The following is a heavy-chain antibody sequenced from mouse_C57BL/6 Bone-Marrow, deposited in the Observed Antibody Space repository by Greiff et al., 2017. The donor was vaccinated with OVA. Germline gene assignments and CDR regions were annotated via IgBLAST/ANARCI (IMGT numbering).Heavy chain of an antibody. CDR3: AKIYDGYYGFAY. J-gene: IGHJ3*01. CDR2: INPSSGYT. V-gene: IGHV1-7*01. D-gene: IGHD2-3*01. Sequence: QVQLQQSGAELAKPGASVKLSCKASGYTFTSYWMHWVKQRPGQGLEWIGYINPSSGYTKYNQKFKDKATLTADKSSSAAYMQLSSLTYEDSAVYYCAKIYDGYYGFAYWGQGTLVTVSA. CDR1: GYTFTSYW.